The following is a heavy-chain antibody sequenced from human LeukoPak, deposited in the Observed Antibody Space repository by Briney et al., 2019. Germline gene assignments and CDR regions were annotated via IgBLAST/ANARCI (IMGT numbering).Heavy chain of an antibody. CDR3: ARAQKYSYDAFDI. CDR1: GFTFSSYS. D-gene: IGHD4-11*01. CDR2: ISSGTI. V-gene: IGHV3-48*04. J-gene: IGHJ3*02. Sequence: PGGSLRLSCAASGFTFSSYSMNWVRQAPGKGLEYVSYISSGTIYYADSVKGRFTISRDNAKNSLYLQMNSLSAEDTAVYYCARAQKYSYDAFDIWGQGTMVTVSS.